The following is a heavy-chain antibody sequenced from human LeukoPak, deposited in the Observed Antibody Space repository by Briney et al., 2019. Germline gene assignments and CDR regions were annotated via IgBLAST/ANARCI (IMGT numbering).Heavy chain of an antibody. CDR3: ARSPGHRYSYGLWYFDL. D-gene: IGHD5-18*01. Sequence: GGSLRLSCAASGFTFSSYSMNWVRQAPGKGLEWVSSISSSSYIYYADSVKGRFTISRDNAKNSLYLQMNSLRAEDTAVYYCARSPGHRYSYGLWYFDLWGRGTLVTVSS. V-gene: IGHV3-21*01. CDR1: GFTFSSYS. J-gene: IGHJ2*01. CDR2: ISSSSYI.